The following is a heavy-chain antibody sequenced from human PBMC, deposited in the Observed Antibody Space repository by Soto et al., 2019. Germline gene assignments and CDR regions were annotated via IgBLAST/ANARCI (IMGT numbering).Heavy chain of an antibody. J-gene: IGHJ4*02. CDR3: AKGFLPKNSGRKGDY. CDR1: GFTFSSQA. V-gene: IGHV3-23*01. Sequence: GGSLRLSCAASGFTFSSQAMSWVRQPPGKGLEWVSSLSTSGGSTYYADSVKGRFTISRDNSKNTVYLQMNSLRAEDTALYYCAKGFLPKNSGRKGDYWGQGTMVTVSS. CDR2: LSTSGGST. D-gene: IGHD6-19*01.